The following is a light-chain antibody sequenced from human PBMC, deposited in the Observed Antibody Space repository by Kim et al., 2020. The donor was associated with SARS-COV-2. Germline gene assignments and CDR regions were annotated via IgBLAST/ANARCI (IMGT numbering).Light chain of an antibody. CDR3: QQSDNLFT. Sequence: DIQMTQSPSSLSAFVGDRVTITCQASHDISNYLNWYQQKSGKAPKLLIYEASNLETGVPPRFSGSGAGREFTFTISSLQPEDVATYYCQQSDNLFTFGGGTKVDIK. CDR1: HDISNY. CDR2: EAS. J-gene: IGKJ4*01. V-gene: IGKV1-33*01.